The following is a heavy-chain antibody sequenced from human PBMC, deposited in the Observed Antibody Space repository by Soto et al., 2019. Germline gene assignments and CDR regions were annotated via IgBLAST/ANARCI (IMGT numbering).Heavy chain of an antibody. D-gene: IGHD2-15*01. V-gene: IGHV1-18*04. CDR3: ARKKDLYFGMDV. J-gene: IGHJ6*02. CDR2: INVYNGNI. Sequence: GASVKVSCKASGYTLTNYGISWVRQAPGQGLEWMGWINVYNGNINYAQNFQGRVTMTTDTSTSTAYMELRSLRSDDTAVYSCARKKDLYFGMDVWGQGTTVTVSS. CDR1: GYTLTNYG.